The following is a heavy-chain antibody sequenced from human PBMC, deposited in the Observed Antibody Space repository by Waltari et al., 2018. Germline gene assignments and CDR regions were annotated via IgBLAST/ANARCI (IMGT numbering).Heavy chain of an antibody. V-gene: IGHV3-53*01. Sequence: EVQLVESGGGLIQPGGSLRLSCAASGFTVSSNYMSWVRQAPGKGLEWVSVIYSVGSTYDADSVKGRFTISRDNSKNTLYLQMNSLRAEDTAVYYCARGPVLRFLEWLPLFDYWGQGTLVTVSS. CDR2: IYSVGST. CDR3: ARGPVLRFLEWLPLFDY. J-gene: IGHJ4*02. D-gene: IGHD3-3*01. CDR1: GFTVSSNY.